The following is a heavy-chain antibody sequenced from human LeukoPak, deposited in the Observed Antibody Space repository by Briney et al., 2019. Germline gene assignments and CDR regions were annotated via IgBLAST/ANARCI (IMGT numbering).Heavy chain of an antibody. CDR2: ISYDGSNK. CDR1: GFTFSSYA. J-gene: IGHJ4*02. V-gene: IGHV3-30-3*01. Sequence: PGRSLRLSCAASGFTFSSYAMHWVRQAPGKGLEWVAVISYDGSNKYYADSVKGRFTISRDNSKNTLYLQMNSLRAEDTAVYYCATIFGVVTTFDYWGQGTLVTVSS. CDR3: ATIFGVVTTFDY. D-gene: IGHD3-3*01.